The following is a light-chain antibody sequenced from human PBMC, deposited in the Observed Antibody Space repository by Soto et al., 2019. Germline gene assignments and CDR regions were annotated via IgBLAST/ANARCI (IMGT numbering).Light chain of an antibody. V-gene: IGLV1-47*01. CDR2: RNN. CDR3: AAWDDSLSGFYV. CDR1: SSDIGTNY. Sequence: QSVLTQPPSASGTPGQRITISCSGSSSDIGTNYVYWYQQLPGTAPKLLIYRNNQRPSGVPDRFSGSKSGTSAFLAISGLRSEDEADYHCAAWDDSLSGFYVFGTGTKLTVL. J-gene: IGLJ1*01.